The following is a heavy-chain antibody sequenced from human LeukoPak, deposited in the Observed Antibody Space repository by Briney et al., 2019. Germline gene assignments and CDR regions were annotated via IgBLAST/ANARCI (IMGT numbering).Heavy chain of an antibody. Sequence: SETLSLTCTVSGGSISSDYWSWIRQPPGKGLEWIGYIYYSGSTNYNPSLKSRVTISVDTSKNQFSLKLSSVTAADTAVYYCARYRTASAVAGIYYYYYYMDVWGKGTTVTVSS. CDR2: IYYSGST. CDR1: GGSISSDY. D-gene: IGHD6-19*01. J-gene: IGHJ6*03. V-gene: IGHV4-59*01. CDR3: ARYRTASAVAGIYYYYYYMDV.